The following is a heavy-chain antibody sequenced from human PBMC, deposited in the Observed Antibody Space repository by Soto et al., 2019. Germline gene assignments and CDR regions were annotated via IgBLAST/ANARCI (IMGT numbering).Heavy chain of an antibody. J-gene: IGHJ3*01. Sequence: SVKVSCKASGGTFSNYVITWVRQAPGQGLEWLGGIIPLSGTAKYAQRFQGRVTITADKSTNTVHMELSSLRSEDTAVYYCARGLSSGYFTDAFDFWGQGTLVTVSS. V-gene: IGHV1-69*06. CDR3: ARGLSSGYFTDAFDF. CDR2: IIPLSGTA. D-gene: IGHD3-22*01. CDR1: GGTFSNYV.